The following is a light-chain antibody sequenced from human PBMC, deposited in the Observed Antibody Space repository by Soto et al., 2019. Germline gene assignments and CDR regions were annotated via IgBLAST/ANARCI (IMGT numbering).Light chain of an antibody. CDR1: SSNIGGNA. J-gene: IGLJ1*01. CDR3: AAWDDSLSGYV. Sequence: QSVLTQPPSASGTPGQRVTISCSGSSSNIGGNAVNWYQQLPGTTPKLLIYSNNQRPSGVPDRFSGSKSGTSASLAISGLQSEDEADYYCAAWDDSLSGYVFGTGTKAHRP. CDR2: SNN. V-gene: IGLV1-44*01.